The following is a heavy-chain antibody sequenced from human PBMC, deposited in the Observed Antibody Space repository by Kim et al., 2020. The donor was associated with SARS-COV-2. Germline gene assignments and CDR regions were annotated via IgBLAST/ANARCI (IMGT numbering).Heavy chain of an antibody. CDR3: VKINDYCSSTTCYSFDS. CDR1: GFTFSSSA. D-gene: IGHD2-2*01. Sequence: GGSLRLSWAASGFTFSSSAMSWVRQAAGKGLEWVSSISGSGSSTYYGDTVKGRFTISRDNSKNTLYLQVSGLRAEDTAVYHCVKINDYCSSTTCYSFDSWGQGTLVTVSS. V-gene: IGHV3-23*01. CDR2: ISGSGSST. J-gene: IGHJ4*02.